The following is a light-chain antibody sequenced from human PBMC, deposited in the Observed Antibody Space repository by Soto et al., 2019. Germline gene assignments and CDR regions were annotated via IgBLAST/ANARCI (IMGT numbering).Light chain of an antibody. V-gene: IGLV2-8*01. J-gene: IGLJ3*02. CDR1: SIDVGGYDH. Sequence: QSALTQPPSASGSPGQSVTISCTGTSIDVGGYDHVSWYQQHPGKAPKLIIYEVTKRPSGVPDRFSGSKSGNTASLTVSGLQTEDEADYYCCSYAVNHNWVFGGVTKLTVL. CDR2: EVT. CDR3: CSYAVNHNWV.